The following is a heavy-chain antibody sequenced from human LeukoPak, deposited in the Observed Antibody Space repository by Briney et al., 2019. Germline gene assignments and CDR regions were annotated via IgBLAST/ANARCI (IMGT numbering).Heavy chain of an antibody. Sequence: SETLSLTCTVSGGSISSHYWSWIRQPPGKGLELIGYIYYSGSTNYNPSLKSRVTISVDTSKNQFSLKLSSVTAADTAVYYCARSSRGAYDSSGYYLLVGAFDIWGQGTMVTVSS. CDR3: ARSSRGAYDSSGYYLLVGAFDI. CDR1: GGSISSHY. J-gene: IGHJ3*02. D-gene: IGHD3-22*01. CDR2: IYYSGST. V-gene: IGHV4-59*11.